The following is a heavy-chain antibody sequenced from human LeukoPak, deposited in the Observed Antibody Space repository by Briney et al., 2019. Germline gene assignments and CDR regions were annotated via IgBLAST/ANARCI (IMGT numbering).Heavy chain of an antibody. J-gene: IGHJ6*03. CDR3: AKDLGQARNYYYMDV. V-gene: IGHV3-48*03. D-gene: IGHD3-16*01. Sequence: GGSLRLSCAASGFTFSSFEMNWVRQAPGKGLEWVSYISSSGTTVYYADSVKGRFTISRDNAKNSLYLQMNSLRAEDTAVYYCAKDLGQARNYYYMDVWGKGTTVTVSS. CDR2: ISSSGTTV. CDR1: GFTFSSFE.